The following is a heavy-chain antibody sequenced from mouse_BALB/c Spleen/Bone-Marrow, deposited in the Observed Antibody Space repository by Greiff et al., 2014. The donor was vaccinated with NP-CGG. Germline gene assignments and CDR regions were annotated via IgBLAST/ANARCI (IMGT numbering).Heavy chain of an antibody. D-gene: IGHD1-1*01. Sequence: EVQLQQSGAELVKPGASVKLSCAASGFNIKDTYMHWVKQRPEQGPEWIGRIVPANGNTKYDPKFQGKATITADTSSNTAYLQLSSLTSEDTAVYYCAIYYYGSSGFAYWGQGTLVTVSA. J-gene: IGHJ3*01. CDR3: AIYYYGSSGFAY. CDR1: GFNIKDTY. V-gene: IGHV14-3*02. CDR2: IVPANGNT.